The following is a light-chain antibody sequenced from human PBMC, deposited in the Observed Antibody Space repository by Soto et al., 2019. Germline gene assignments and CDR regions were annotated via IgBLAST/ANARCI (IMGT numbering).Light chain of an antibody. CDR3: QQRFNWQVT. Sequence: EIVLTQSPGTLSLSPGERATLSCRASQSVSSNLLAWYQQKPGQAPRLLIYGATNRATGIPDRFSGSGSGTDFTLTISRLEPEDFAVYYCQQRFNWQVTFGQGTRLEIK. CDR2: GAT. J-gene: IGKJ5*01. CDR1: QSVSSNL. V-gene: IGKV3D-20*02.